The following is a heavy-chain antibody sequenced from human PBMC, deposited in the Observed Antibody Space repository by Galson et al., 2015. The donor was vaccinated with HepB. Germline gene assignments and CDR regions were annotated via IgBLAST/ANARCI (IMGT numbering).Heavy chain of an antibody. CDR3: SRATTMQHLLPEYFQH. J-gene: IGHJ1*01. CDR1: AFTFSEYA. CDR2: MRRKAYGGST. V-gene: IGHV3-49*03. D-gene: IGHD6-13*01. Sequence: SLRLSCAASAFTFSEYALSWLRQAPGQGLEWVGFMRRKAYGGSTEYAASVKGRFTISTDDSKSIAYLQMNSLKTEDTAVYYWSRATTMQHLLPEYFQHWGQGTLVTVSS.